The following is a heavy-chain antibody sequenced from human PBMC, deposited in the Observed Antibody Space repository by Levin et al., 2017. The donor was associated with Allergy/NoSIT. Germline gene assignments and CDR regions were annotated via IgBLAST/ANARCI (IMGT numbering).Heavy chain of an antibody. CDR2: ISSHGGST. CDR1: GFTFSNYA. D-gene: IGHD2-21*02. CDR3: AVVLTALGALDY. J-gene: IGHJ4*02. V-gene: IGHV3-64D*06. Sequence: GGSLRLSCSASGFTFSNYAIHWVRQAPGKGLEYVSAISSHGGSTYYADSVKGRFTISRDNSKNTLNLQMSSLRAEDTAVYYCAVVLTALGALDYWGQGTLVTVSS.